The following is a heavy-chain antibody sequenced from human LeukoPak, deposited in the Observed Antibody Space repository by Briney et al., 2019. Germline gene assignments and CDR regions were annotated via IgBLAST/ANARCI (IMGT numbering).Heavy chain of an antibody. D-gene: IGHD3-22*01. Sequence: GGSLRLSCAASGFTFDDYGMSWVRQAPGKGLEWVSGINWNGGSTGYADSVKGRFTISRDNAKNSLYLQMNSLRAEDTALYYCARVRYYYDSSGYYRGFDYWGQGTLVTLSS. V-gene: IGHV3-20*04. CDR3: ARVRYYYDSSGYYRGFDY. J-gene: IGHJ4*02. CDR1: GFTFDDYG. CDR2: INWNGGST.